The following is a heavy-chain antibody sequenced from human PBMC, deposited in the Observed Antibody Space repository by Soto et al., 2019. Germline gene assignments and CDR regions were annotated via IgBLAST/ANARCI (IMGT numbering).Heavy chain of an antibody. D-gene: IGHD2-21*01. CDR3: SRERGDSHWIDP. Sequence: PSETLSLTCSVTGGSFSSESYYWSWIRQTPGKGLEWIGNVENSGSTKYNPSLKSRVTITVDTSKNQFTLKLSSVTGADTSVYYCSRERGDSHWIDPWGQGTLVTVSS. V-gene: IGHV4-61*01. CDR1: GGSFSSESYY. CDR2: VENSGST. J-gene: IGHJ5*02.